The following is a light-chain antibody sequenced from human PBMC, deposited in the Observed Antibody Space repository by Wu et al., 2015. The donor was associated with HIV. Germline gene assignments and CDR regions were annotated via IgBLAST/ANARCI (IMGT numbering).Light chain of an antibody. V-gene: IGKV3-11*01. CDR3: QQPPLT. Sequence: EIVLTQSPATLSLSPGERATLSCRASQSLSSYLAWYQQKPGQAPRLLIYDASNRATGIPARFSGSGSGTDFTLTISSLEPEDFAVYYCQQPPLTFGGGTKVEIK. CDR1: QSLSSY. J-gene: IGKJ4*01. CDR2: DAS.